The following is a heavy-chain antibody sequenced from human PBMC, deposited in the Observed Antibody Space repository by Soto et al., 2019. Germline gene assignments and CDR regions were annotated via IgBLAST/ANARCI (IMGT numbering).Heavy chain of an antibody. V-gene: IGHV1-8*01. J-gene: IGHJ5*02. CDR2: MNPNSGNT. CDR3: ARRGYYYDSSGYHGDWFDP. Sequence: QVQLVQSGAEVKKPGASVKVSCKASGYTFTSYDINWVRQATGQGLEWMGWMNPNSGNTGYAQKFQGRVTMTRNTSISTAKMELSSQRSEDTAVYYCARRGYYYDSSGYHGDWFDPWGQGTLVTVSS. D-gene: IGHD3-22*01. CDR1: GYTFTSYD.